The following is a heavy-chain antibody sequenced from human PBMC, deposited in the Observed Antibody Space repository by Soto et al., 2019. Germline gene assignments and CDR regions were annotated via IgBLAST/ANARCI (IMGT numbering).Heavy chain of an antibody. D-gene: IGHD5-12*01. CDR3: ARGVGYDLGY. CDR2: INHSGST. J-gene: IGHJ4*02. CDR1: GGSFSGYY. Sequence: QVQLQQWGAGLLKPSETLSLTCAVYGGSFSGYYWSWIRQPPGKGLEWSGEINHSGSTNYNPSLKSRVTISVDTSKNQFSLKLSSVTAADTAVYYCARGVGYDLGYWGQGTLVTVSS. V-gene: IGHV4-34*01.